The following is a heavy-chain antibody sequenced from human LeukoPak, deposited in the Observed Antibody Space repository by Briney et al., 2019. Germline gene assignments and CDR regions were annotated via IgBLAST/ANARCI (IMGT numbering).Heavy chain of an antibody. CDR3: ARVHSYGSNYNDYGMDV. Sequence: GGSLTLSCLASGFTFSNYGMHWVRQVPGKGLEWVAFVWYDGSKDYYADSVKGRFSVSRDNSRNTLYLQMTSLRGDDSALYYCARVHSYGSNYNDYGMDVWGHGTTVTVSS. V-gene: IGHV3-33*01. D-gene: IGHD5-18*01. CDR2: VWYDGSKD. CDR1: GFTFSNYG. J-gene: IGHJ6*02.